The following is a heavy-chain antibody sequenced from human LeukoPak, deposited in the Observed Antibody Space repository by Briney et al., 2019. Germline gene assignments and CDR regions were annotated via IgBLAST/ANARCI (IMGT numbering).Heavy chain of an antibody. D-gene: IGHD3-22*01. CDR1: GGSISSSSYY. Sequence: SETLSLTCTVSGGSISSSSYYWGWIRQPPGKGLEWIGSIYHSGSTYYNPSLKSRVTISVDTSKNQFSLKLSSVTAADTAVYYCARDMSPYYYDSSGDYWGQGTLVTVSS. J-gene: IGHJ4*02. V-gene: IGHV4-39*07. CDR3: ARDMSPYYYDSSGDY. CDR2: IYHSGST.